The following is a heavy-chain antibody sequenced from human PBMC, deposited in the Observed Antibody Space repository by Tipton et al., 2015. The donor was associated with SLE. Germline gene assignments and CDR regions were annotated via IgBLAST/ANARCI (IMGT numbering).Heavy chain of an antibody. CDR3: ARDPFNYYHAFDI. CDR2: VHHSGST. CDR1: GDSISSYY. V-gene: IGHV3-66*03. D-gene: IGHD3-10*01. J-gene: IGHJ3*02. Sequence: SLRLSCTVSGDSISSYYWSWIRQPPGKGLEWIGSVHHSGSTYYTDSVKGRFTISRDNSKNTLYLQMNSLRAEDTAVYYCARDPFNYYHAFDIWGQGTMVTVSS.